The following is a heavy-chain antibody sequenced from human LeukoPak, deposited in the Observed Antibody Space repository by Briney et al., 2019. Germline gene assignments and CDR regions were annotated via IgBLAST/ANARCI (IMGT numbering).Heavy chain of an antibody. CDR2: IHYSEST. J-gene: IGHJ4*02. CDR1: GGSISTYY. D-gene: IGHD4-17*01. Sequence: PSETLSLTCTVSGGSISTYYWSWIRQPPGKGVEWIGYIHYSESTIYNPSLKSRVTISVDTSKNQFSLKLTSVTAADTAVYYCARDVYGDPFDYWGQGTLVTLS. CDR3: ARDVYGDPFDY. V-gene: IGHV4-59*01.